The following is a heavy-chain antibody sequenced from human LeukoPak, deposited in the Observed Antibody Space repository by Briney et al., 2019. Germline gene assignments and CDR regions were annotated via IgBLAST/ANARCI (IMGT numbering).Heavy chain of an antibody. Sequence: KPSQTLSLTCTVSGGSISSGDYYWSWIRQPPGKGLEWIGYVYYSGNTYYNPSLKSRVIISVDTSKNQFSLKLSSVTAADTAVYFCARVEGTGLYFDSWGQGTLVTVSS. V-gene: IGHV4-30-4*01. J-gene: IGHJ4*02. D-gene: IGHD1-1*01. CDR2: VYYSGNT. CDR1: GGSISSGDYY. CDR3: ARVEGTGLYFDS.